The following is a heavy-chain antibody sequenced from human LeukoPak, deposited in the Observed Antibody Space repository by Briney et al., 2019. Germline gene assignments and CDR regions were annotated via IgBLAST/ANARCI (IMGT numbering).Heavy chain of an antibody. V-gene: IGHV3-15*01. J-gene: IGHJ4*02. CDR1: GFTFTNAW. D-gene: IGHD3-22*01. Sequence: PGGSLRLSCAASGFTFTNAWMSWVRQAPGKGLEWVGRIKSKTDGGTADYAAPVKGRFTISRDDSKNTLYLQMNSLKTEDTAVYYYTKYYYDSSGYLYYFDYWGQGTLVTVSS. CDR3: TKYYYDSSGYLYYFDY. CDR2: IKSKTDGGTA.